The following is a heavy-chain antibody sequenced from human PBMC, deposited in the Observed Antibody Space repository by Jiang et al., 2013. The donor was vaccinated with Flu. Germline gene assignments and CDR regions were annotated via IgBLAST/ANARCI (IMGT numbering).Heavy chain of an antibody. V-gene: IGHV3-48*02. Sequence: YISSSSSTIYYADSVKGRFTISRDNAKNSLYLQMNSLRDEDTXVYYCARSRIVVVVAAPLDYWGQGTLVTVSS. CDR2: ISSSSSTI. CDR3: ARSRIVVVVAAPLDY. D-gene: IGHD2-15*01. J-gene: IGHJ4*02.